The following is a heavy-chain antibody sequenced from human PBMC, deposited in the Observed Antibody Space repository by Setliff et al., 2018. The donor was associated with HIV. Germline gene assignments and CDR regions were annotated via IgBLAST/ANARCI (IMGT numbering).Heavy chain of an antibody. CDR3: TRTDGWGTYFDF. J-gene: IGHJ4*02. D-gene: IGHD3-10*01. CDR2: IDWDDDE. CDR1: GFSLTTSGMS. Sequence: SGPTLVNPTQTLTLTCTVSGFSLTTSGMSVNWIRQPPGKALEWLARIDWDDDEYYNTSLKTRLAISKDTSKNQVVLTMTNMDPVDTATYYCTRTDGWGTYFDFWGQGTPVTVSS. V-gene: IGHV2-70*11.